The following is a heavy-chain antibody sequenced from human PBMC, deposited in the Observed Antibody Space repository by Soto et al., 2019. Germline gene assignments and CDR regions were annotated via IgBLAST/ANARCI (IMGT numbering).Heavy chain of an antibody. D-gene: IGHD6-19*01. J-gene: IGHJ4*02. Sequence: QIQLVQSGAEVKKPGASVKVSCKTSGYTFTNYDIGWVRQAPGQGLEWMGWISPYSGNTNYAQKLQDRVTMTTDTSTRTAYMDLRSLRSDDTAMYYCVRFASSGWYTGGYWGQGTRVTVSS. CDR3: VRFASSGWYTGGY. CDR1: GYTFTNYD. CDR2: ISPYSGNT. V-gene: IGHV1-18*01.